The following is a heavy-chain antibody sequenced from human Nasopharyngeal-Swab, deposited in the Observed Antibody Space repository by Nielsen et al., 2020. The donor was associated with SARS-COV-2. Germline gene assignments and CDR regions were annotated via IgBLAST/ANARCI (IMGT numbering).Heavy chain of an antibody. J-gene: IGHJ6*03. CDR2: IIPVFGTT. V-gene: IGHV1-69*06. D-gene: IGHD2-15*01. Sequence: SVQVSCKPSGGTFNSYAFSWVRQAPGQGLEWMGRIIPVFGTTKYAQDFQGRVTITADKSTATAYMQLSSLRSEDTAVYYCARETGSSQYSAYYMDVRGKGTAVTVSS. CDR1: GGTFNSYA. CDR3: ARETGSSQYSAYYMDV.